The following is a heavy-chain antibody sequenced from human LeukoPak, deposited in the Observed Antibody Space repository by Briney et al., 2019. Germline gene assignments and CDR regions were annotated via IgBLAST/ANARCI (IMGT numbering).Heavy chain of an antibody. CDR2: ISGSGGGT. Sequence: GGSLRLSCAASGFTFSSYAMSWVRQAPGKGVEWVSAISGSGGGTYYADSVKGRFTISRDNSKNTLYLQMNSLRAEDTAVYYCAKATDSSGPGLDYWGQGTLVTVSS. CDR1: GFTFSSYA. CDR3: AKATDSSGPGLDY. V-gene: IGHV3-23*01. J-gene: IGHJ4*02. D-gene: IGHD3-22*01.